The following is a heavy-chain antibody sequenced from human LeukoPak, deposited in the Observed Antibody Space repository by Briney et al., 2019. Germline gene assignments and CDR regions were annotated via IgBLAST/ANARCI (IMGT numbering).Heavy chain of an antibody. CDR1: GGSISSYY. D-gene: IGHD3-10*01. CDR2: IYYSGST. Sequence: PSQTLSLTCTVSGGSISSYYWSWIRQPPGKGLEWIGYIYYSGSTNYNPSLKSRVTISVDTSKNQFSLKLSSVTAADTAVYYCAGSPFYGSGSRYYFDYWGQGTPVTVSS. J-gene: IGHJ4*02. V-gene: IGHV4-59*01. CDR3: AGSPFYGSGSRYYFDY.